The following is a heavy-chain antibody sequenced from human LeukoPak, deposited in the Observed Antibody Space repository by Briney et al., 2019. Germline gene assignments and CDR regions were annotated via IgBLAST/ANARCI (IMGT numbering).Heavy chain of an antibody. Sequence: PGGSLRLSCADSGFTVSRNYMNWVRQAPGKGLEWVSVIYSGGSTYYADSVKGRFTISRDNSKNTLYLQMNSLRAEDTAVYHCARGLGGYLDLWGRGTLVTVSS. J-gene: IGHJ2*01. CDR2: IYSGGST. CDR1: GFTVSRNY. CDR3: ARGLGGYLDL. V-gene: IGHV3-66*01. D-gene: IGHD3-10*01.